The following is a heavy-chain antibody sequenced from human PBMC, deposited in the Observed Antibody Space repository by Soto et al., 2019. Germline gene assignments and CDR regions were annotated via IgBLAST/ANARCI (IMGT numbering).Heavy chain of an antibody. Sequence: GGSLRLSCAASGFTFSSYGMHWVRQAPGKGLEWVAVIWYDGSNKYYADSVKGRFTISRDNSKNTLYLQMNSLRAEDTAVYYCARDVLPAGTFGGIDYWGQGTLVTVSS. V-gene: IGHV3-33*01. CDR2: IWYDGSNK. D-gene: IGHD3-16*01. J-gene: IGHJ4*02. CDR3: ARDVLPAGTFGGIDY. CDR1: GFTFSSYG.